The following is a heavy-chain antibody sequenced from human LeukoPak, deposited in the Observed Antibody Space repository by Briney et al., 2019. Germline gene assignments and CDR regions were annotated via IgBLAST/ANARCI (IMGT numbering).Heavy chain of an antibody. V-gene: IGHV3-23*01. CDR3: AKDRGAVITAPPDY. Sequence: GGSLRLSCVASGFTFSSYAMSWVRHAPGKGLEWVSGISGSGVSTYYADSVKGRFTMTRDNSKNRLYLQINSLRAEDTAVYYCAKDRGAVITAPPDYWGQGILVTVSS. CDR1: GFTFSSYA. J-gene: IGHJ4*02. D-gene: IGHD2-15*01. CDR2: ISGSGVST.